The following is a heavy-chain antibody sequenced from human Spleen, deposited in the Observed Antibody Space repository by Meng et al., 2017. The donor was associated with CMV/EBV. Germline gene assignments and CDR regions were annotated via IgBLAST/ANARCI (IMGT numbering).Heavy chain of an antibody. CDR1: GGSFSGYF. J-gene: IGHJ4*02. D-gene: IGHD6-19*01. CDR3: ARDSSGWYDGYFDS. Sequence: GSLRLSCGVHGGSFSGYFWTWIRQSPGKGLEWIGKINHGGSTFYNPSLKSRVTISLDMSKNQFSLGLTSVTAADTAVYYCARDSSGWYDGYFDSWGQGTLVTVSS. CDR2: INHGGST. V-gene: IGHV4-34*01.